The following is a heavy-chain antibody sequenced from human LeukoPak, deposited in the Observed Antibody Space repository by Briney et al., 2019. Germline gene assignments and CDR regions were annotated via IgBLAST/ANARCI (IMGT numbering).Heavy chain of an antibody. Sequence: SETLSLTCTVSGGSINNYFCSWIRQPQGKGLEWIGYRYYNWDTDYKPSLTSRVTMSVDTSNNQLSMRLSSVTGADTAVYFWARGYTSVWYLYFDPWGQGILVTVSS. CDR3: ARGYTSVWYLYFDP. CDR1: GGSINNYF. D-gene: IGHD6-19*01. V-gene: IGHV4-59*01. J-gene: IGHJ5*02. CDR2: RYYNWDT.